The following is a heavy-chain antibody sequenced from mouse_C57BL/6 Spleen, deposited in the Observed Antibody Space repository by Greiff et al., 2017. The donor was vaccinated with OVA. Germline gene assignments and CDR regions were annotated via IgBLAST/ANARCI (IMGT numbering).Heavy chain of an antibody. J-gene: IGHJ4*01. D-gene: IGHD2-5*01. CDR3: AREDYSNFLAMDY. Sequence: EVQVVESGGGLVKPGGSLKLSCAASGFTFSDYGMHWVRQAPEKGLEWVAYISSGSSTIYYADTVKGRFTISRDNAKNTLFLQMTSLRSEDTAMYYCAREDYSNFLAMDYWGQGTSVTVSS. CDR2: ISSGSSTI. V-gene: IGHV5-17*01. CDR1: GFTFSDYG.